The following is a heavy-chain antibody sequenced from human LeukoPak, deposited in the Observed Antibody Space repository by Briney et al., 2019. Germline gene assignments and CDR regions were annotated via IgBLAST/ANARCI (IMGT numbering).Heavy chain of an antibody. V-gene: IGHV4-38-2*02. Sequence: PSETLSLTCTVSGYSISSGYYWGWIRQPPGKGLEWIGSIYHSGSTYYNPSLKSRVTISVDTSKNQFSLKVSSVTAADTAVYFCATMLRAFDYWGQGTLVTASS. CDR1: GYSISSGYY. D-gene: IGHD3-10*01. CDR3: ATMLRAFDY. CDR2: IYHSGST. J-gene: IGHJ4*02.